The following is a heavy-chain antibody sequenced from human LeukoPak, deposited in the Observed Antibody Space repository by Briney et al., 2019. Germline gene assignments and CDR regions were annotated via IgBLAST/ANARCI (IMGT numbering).Heavy chain of an antibody. V-gene: IGHV4-31*03. D-gene: IGHD3-10*01. J-gene: IGHJ4*02. CDR2: IYYSGTT. CDR1: GXSINSGGY. Sequence: PSETLSLTCTVSGXSINSGGYWSWIRQHPGKDLEWIGYIYYSGTTYFNPSLKGRVTMSVDTSKNQFSLKLSSVTAADTAVYYCARDSGISGRTDYWGQGTLVTVSS. CDR3: ARDSGISGRTDY.